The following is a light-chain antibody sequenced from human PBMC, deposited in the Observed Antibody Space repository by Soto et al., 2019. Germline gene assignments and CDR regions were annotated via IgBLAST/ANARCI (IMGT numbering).Light chain of an antibody. J-gene: IGKJ5*01. Sequence: EIVMTQSPATLSVSPGERATLSCRASQSLSSTYLAWYQQKPGQAPRLLIYGASSRATGIPDRFSGSGSGTDFTLTISRLESEDFAVYYCQQYGTSRITFGQGTRLEIK. V-gene: IGKV3-20*01. CDR3: QQYGTSRIT. CDR1: QSLSSTY. CDR2: GAS.